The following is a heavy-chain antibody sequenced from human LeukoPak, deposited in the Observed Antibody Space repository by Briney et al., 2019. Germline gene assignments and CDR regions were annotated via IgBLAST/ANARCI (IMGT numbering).Heavy chain of an antibody. CDR2: VFNGGST. Sequence: AETLSLTCSLSGASINSHYWRWIRQSPGKGLEWIGYVFNGGSTNYNPSLKSRVTMSLDTSRDQFSLRLTSVTAADTAIYYCASRPAGTTWYGVFDYWSQGTLVTVSS. V-gene: IGHV4-59*11. D-gene: IGHD6-13*01. CDR1: GASINSHY. CDR3: ASRPAGTTWYGVFDY. J-gene: IGHJ4*02.